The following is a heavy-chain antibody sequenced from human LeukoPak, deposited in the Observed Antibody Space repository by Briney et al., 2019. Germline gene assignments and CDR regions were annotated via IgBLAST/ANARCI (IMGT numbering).Heavy chain of an antibody. D-gene: IGHD2-2*01. CDR3: ARGYCSTLSCYWGY. CDR2: INPIRGGT. V-gene: IGHV1-2*02. J-gene: IGHJ4*02. CDR1: GYTFTGFY. Sequence: ASVKVSCKASGYTFTGFYIHWVRQAPGKGLEWMGRINPIRGGTNYTQKFQGRVTMTGDPSISTAYMELTSLTSDDTAVYYCARGYCSTLSCYWGYWGQGTLVTVSS.